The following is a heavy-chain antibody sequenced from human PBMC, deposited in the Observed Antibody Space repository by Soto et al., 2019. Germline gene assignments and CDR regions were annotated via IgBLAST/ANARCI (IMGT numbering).Heavy chain of an antibody. CDR2: ISGSGGST. D-gene: IGHD2-21*02. CDR1: GFTFSSYA. Sequence: EVQLLESGGGLVQPGGSLRLSCAASGFTFSSYAMSWVRQAPGKGLEWVSAISGSGGSTYYADSVKGRFTISRHNSKNTLYQKRNSLRAEDRAVYYCAKARTAPYYSCGRAVGAQGPTVTVSS. V-gene: IGHV3-23*01. J-gene: IGHJ6*02. CDR3: AKARTAPYYSCGRAV.